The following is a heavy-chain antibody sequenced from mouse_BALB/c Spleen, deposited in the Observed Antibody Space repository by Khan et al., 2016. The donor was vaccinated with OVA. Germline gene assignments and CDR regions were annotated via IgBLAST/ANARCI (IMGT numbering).Heavy chain of an antibody. CDR3: ARTGYDFFSY. V-gene: IGHV1-80*01. J-gene: IGHJ3*01. CDR1: GYAFSNYW. D-gene: IGHD2-14*01. Sequence: VQLQQSGAELVRPGSSMKISCKASGYAFSNYWMNWVRQGPGQGLEWIGQIYPGDGNTNYNGKFKDKATMTADKSSSTAYMQLSSLTSEDSAVFCSARTGYDFFSYCGQGTLVAVSA. CDR2: IYPGDGNT.